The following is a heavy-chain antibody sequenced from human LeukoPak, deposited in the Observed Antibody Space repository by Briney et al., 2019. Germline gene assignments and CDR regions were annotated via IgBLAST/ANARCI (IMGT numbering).Heavy chain of an antibody. CDR3: ASFETRREVDTAMAFDY. Sequence: SETLSLTCAVYGGSFSGYYWSWIRQPPGKGLEWIGEINHSGSTNYNPSLKSRVTISVDTSKNQFSLKLSSVTAADTAVYYCASFETRREVDTAMAFDYWGQGTQVTVSS. CDR2: INHSGST. J-gene: IGHJ4*02. V-gene: IGHV4-34*01. D-gene: IGHD5-18*01. CDR1: GGSFSGYY.